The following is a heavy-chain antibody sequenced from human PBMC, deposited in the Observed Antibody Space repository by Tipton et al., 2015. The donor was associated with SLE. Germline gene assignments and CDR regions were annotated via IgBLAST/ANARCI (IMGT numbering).Heavy chain of an antibody. Sequence: TLSLTCTVSGGSISSSSYYWGWIRQPPGKGLEWIGSIYYSGSTYYHPSLKSRVTISVDTSKNQFSLKLSSVTAADTAVYYCARHERWPHFDYWGQGTLVTVSS. CDR2: IYYSGST. V-gene: IGHV4-39*01. J-gene: IGHJ4*02. CDR3: ARHERWPHFDY. D-gene: IGHD6-19*01. CDR1: GGSISSSSYY.